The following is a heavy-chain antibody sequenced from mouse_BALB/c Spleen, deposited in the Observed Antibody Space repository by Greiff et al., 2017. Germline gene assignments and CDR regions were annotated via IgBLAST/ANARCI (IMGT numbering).Heavy chain of an antibody. D-gene: IGHD2-4*01. CDR1: GFTFTDYY. Sequence: DVQLVESGGGLVQPGGSLRLSCATSGFTFTDYYMSWVRQPPGKALEWLGFIRNKANGYTTEYSASVKGRFTISRDNSQSILYLQMNTLRAEDSATYYCARDATMIGAGDYWGQGTSVTVSS. CDR3: ARDATMIGAGDY. V-gene: IGHV7-3*02. CDR2: IRNKANGYTT. J-gene: IGHJ4*01.